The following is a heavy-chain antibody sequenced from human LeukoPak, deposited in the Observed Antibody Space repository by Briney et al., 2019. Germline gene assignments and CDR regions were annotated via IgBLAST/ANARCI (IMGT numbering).Heavy chain of an antibody. CDR3: ASGFYGYRTLFDY. CDR1: GGPFSGYY. CDR2: INHSGST. V-gene: IGHV4-34*01. D-gene: IGHD5-12*01. J-gene: IGHJ4*02. Sequence: SETLSLTCAVYGGPFSGYYWSWIRQPPGKGLEWIGEINHSGSTNYNPSLKSRVTISVDTSKNQFSLKLSSVAAADTAVYYCASGFYGYRTLFDYWGQGTLVTVSS.